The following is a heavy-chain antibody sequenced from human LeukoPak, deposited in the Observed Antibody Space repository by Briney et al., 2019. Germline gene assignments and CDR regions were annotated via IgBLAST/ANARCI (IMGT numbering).Heavy chain of an antibody. V-gene: IGHV2-70*16. J-gene: IGHJ4*02. CDR1: GFSLSTSGMC. CDR2: IDWDDDK. D-gene: IGHD3-22*01. Sequence: SGPLLFKPTHTLTLTFTFSGFSLSTSGMCVSWIRQPPGKALEWLALIDWDDDKFYSTSLKTRLTISKDTSKNQVVLTMTNMDPVDTVTYYCARTPYDSSGYYAGYFDYWGQGTLVTVSS. CDR3: ARTPYDSSGYYAGYFDY.